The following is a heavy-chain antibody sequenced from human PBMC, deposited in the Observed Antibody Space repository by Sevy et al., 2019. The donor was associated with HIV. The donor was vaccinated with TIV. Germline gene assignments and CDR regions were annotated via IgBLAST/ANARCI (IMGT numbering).Heavy chain of an antibody. D-gene: IGHD2-8*02. J-gene: IGHJ6*02. CDR2: TYYRSKWYN. Sequence: SQTLSLTCAISGDSVSSNSAAWNWIRQSPSRGLEWLGRTYYRSKWYNDYAVSVKSRITINPDTSKNQFSLQLNSVTPADTAVYYCARGGDCTGGVCYHYYYYGMDVWGQGTTVTVSS. CDR1: GDSVSSNSAA. V-gene: IGHV6-1*01. CDR3: ARGGDCTGGVCYHYYYYGMDV.